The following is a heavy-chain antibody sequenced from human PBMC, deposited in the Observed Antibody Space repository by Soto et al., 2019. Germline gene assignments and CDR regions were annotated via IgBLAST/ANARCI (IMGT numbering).Heavy chain of an antibody. V-gene: IGHV2-5*02. CDR3: AHSLGVAGRHKLDY. D-gene: IGHD3-16*01. Sequence: SGPTLGNHTQTLTLTCTFSGFSLSTSGEGVGWIRQPPGKALEWLALIYWDDDKRYSPSLKSRLTITKDTSKNQVVLTMTNMDPVDTATYYCAHSLGVAGRHKLDYWGQGTLVTVSS. CDR2: IYWDDDK. CDR1: GFSLSTSGEG. J-gene: IGHJ4*02.